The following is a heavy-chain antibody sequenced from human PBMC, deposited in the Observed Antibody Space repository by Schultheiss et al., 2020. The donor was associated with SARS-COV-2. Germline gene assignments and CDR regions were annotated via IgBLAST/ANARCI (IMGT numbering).Heavy chain of an antibody. CDR1: GGSISSSNW. V-gene: IGHV4-4*02. CDR3: ARYQLLFSGRGYFDY. CDR2: IYHSGST. J-gene: IGHJ4*02. D-gene: IGHD2-2*01. Sequence: SETLSLTCAVSGGSISSSNWWSWVRQPPGKGLEWIGEIYHSGSTFYNPSLKSRVTMSVDTSKNQFSLKLSSVTAADTAVYYCARYQLLFSGRGYFDYWGQGTLVTVSS.